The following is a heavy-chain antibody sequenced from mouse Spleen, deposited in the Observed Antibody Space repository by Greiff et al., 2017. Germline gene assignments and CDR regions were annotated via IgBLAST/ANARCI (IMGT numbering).Heavy chain of an antibody. CDR3: ARPAITTVVATDAMDY. D-gene: IGHD1-1*01. CDR2: IYPGDGDT. J-gene: IGHJ4*01. Sequence: VKLQQSGAELVKPGASVKISCKASGYAFSSYWMNWVKQRPGKGLEWIGQIYPGDGDTNYNGKFKGKATLTADKSSSTAYMQLSSLTSEDSAVYFCARPAITTVVATDAMDYWGQGTSVTVSS. V-gene: IGHV1-80*01. CDR1: GYAFSSYW.